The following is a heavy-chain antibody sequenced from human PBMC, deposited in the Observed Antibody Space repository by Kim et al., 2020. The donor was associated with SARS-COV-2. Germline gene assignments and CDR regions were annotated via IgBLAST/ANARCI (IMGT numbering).Heavy chain of an antibody. CDR2: ISSGSSYT. CDR1: GFTFSDYY. CDR3: ARVYGRYCSGGSCYSGNSVDY. J-gene: IGHJ4*02. Sequence: GVSLRLSCAASGFTFSDYYMSWIRQAPGKGLEWVSYISSGSSYTNYADSVKGRFTISRDNAKNSLYLQMNSLRAEDTAVYYCARVYGRYCSGGSCYSGNSVDYWGQGTLVTVSS. D-gene: IGHD2-15*01. V-gene: IGHV3-11*05.